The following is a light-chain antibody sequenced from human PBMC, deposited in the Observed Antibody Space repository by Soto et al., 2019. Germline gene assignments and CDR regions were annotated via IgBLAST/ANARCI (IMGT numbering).Light chain of an antibody. CDR2: GAS. J-gene: IGKJ1*01. CDR3: QKYNNWPLT. Sequence: EIEMTQSPATLSVSPGERATLSCRASQGVSSNLAWYQQKPGQAPRLLIYGASTRATGIPARFSGSGSGTEFTLTISSLQSEDFAVYYCQKYNNWPLTFGQGTKVDIK. CDR1: QGVSSN. V-gene: IGKV3-15*01.